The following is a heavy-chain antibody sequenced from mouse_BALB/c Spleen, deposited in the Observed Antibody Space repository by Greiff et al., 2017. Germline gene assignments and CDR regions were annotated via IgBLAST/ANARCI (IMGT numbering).Heavy chain of an antibody. CDR1: GYTFSSYW. CDR3: ARYLYYYGSSYGYFDV. V-gene: IGHV1-9*01. J-gene: IGHJ1*01. Sequence: QVQLQQSGAELMKPGASVKISCKATGYTFSSYWIEWVKQRPGHGLEWIGEILPGSGSTNYNEKFKGKATFTADTSSNTAYMQLSSLTSEDSAVYYCARYLYYYGSSYGYFDVWGAGTTVTVSS. D-gene: IGHD1-1*01. CDR2: ILPGSGST.